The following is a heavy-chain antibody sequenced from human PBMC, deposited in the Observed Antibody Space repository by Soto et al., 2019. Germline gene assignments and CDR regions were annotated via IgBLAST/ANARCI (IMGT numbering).Heavy chain of an antibody. CDR2: IYYSGST. CDR3: ASHYRRRGWEWATEPLFDY. D-gene: IGHD6-19*01. Sequence: SETLSLTCTVSGGSISSYYWSLIRQPPGKGLEWIGYIYYSGSTNCNPSPKSRVTISIDTPKNQFSLKLSSVTAADTAVYYCASHYRRRGWEWATEPLFDYWGQGTLVTVSS. CDR1: GGSISSYY. V-gene: IGHV4-59*01. J-gene: IGHJ4*02.